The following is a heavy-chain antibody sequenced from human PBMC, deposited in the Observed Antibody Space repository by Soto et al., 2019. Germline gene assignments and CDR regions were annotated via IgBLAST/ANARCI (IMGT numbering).Heavy chain of an antibody. CDR1: GFTFDDYT. D-gene: IGHD5-18*01. CDR2: ISWDGGST. J-gene: IGHJ4*02. V-gene: IGHV3-43*01. CDR3: AKDIGTVDTAMVLSF. Sequence: EVQLVESGGVVVQPGGSLRLSCAASGFTFDDYTMHWVRQAPGKGLEWVSLISWDGGSTYYADSVKGRFTISRDNSKNSLYLQMNSLRTEDTALYYCAKDIGTVDTAMVLSFWGQGTLVTVSS.